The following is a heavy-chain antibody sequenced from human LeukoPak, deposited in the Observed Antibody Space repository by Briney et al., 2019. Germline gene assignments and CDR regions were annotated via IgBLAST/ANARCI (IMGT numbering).Heavy chain of an antibody. D-gene: IGHD2-2*01. Sequence: GGSLRLSCAASGFTFSSYSMNWVRQAPGKGLEWVSSISSSSSYIYYADSVKGRFTISRDNAKNSLYLQMNSLRAEDTAVYYCARARTNMVPAAAYFDLWGRGTLVTVSS. CDR3: ARARTNMVPAAAYFDL. J-gene: IGHJ2*01. CDR1: GFTFSSYS. CDR2: ISSSSSYI. V-gene: IGHV3-21*04.